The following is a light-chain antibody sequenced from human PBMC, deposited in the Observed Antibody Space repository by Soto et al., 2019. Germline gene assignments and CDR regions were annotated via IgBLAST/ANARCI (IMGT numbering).Light chain of an antibody. CDR1: QSIGSS. J-gene: IGKJ4*01. CDR2: KAS. CDR3: LQYYTYPFT. Sequence: DIQMTQFPSTLSASVGDRITITCRASQSIGSSLAWYQQRPGKAPNLLIYKASSLESGVPSGFSGSGSGAEFTLTFSSLQPDDFATYFCLQYYTYPFTFGGGTKVEIK. V-gene: IGKV1-5*03.